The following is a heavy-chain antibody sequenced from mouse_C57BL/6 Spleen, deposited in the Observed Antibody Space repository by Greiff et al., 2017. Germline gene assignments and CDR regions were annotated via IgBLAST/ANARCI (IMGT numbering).Heavy chain of an antibody. J-gene: IGHJ1*03. CDR1: GYTFTDYY. CDR3: ASHYGSRAVNWYFEV. Sequence: QVQLQQSGPELVKPGASVKISCKASGYTFTDYYINWVKQRPGQGLEWIGWIFPGSGSTYYNEKFKGKATLTVDKSSSTAYMLLSILTSEDSAVYVCASHYGSRAVNWYFEVWGTGATVTVSA. V-gene: IGHV1-75*01. D-gene: IGHD1-1*01. CDR2: IFPGSGST.